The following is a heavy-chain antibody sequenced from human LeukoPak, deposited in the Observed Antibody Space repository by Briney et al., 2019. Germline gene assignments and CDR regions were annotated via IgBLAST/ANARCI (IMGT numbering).Heavy chain of an antibody. CDR2: TYHSGST. V-gene: IGHV4-59*01. D-gene: IGHD6-6*01. Sequence: SETLSLTCTVSGGSISNYYWSWIRQPPGKGLEYIGFTYHSGSTNYNPSLKSRVTMSVDKSKNQCSLRLTSVTAADTAIYFCARSTQASSTSFDYWGQGTLVTVSS. J-gene: IGHJ4*02. CDR3: ARSTQASSTSFDY. CDR1: GGSISNYY.